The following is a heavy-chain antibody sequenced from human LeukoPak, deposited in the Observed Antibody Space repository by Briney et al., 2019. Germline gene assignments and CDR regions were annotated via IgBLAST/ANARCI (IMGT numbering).Heavy chain of an antibody. CDR3: ARVAAAGFDC. CDR1: GFTFSNYA. D-gene: IGHD6-13*01. J-gene: IGHJ4*02. CDR2: ISGSGGST. Sequence: GGSLRLPCAASGFTFSNYAMSWVRQAPGKGLEWVSAISGSGGSTYYADSVKGRFTISRDNSRNTLFLQMNSLRAEDAAVYYCARVAAAGFDCWGQGTLVTVSS. V-gene: IGHV3-23*01.